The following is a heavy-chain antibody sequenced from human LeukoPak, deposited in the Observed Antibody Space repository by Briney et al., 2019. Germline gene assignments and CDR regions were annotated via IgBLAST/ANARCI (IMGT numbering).Heavy chain of an antibody. J-gene: IGHJ5*02. CDR3: ARGRGSSWLNWFDP. V-gene: IGHV4-59*01. Sequence: PSETLSLTCTVSGGSISSYYWSWIRQPPGKGLEWIGYIYYSGSTNYNPSLTSRVTISVDTSKNQFSLKLSSVTAADTAVYYCARGRGSSWLNWFDPWGQGTLVTVSS. D-gene: IGHD6-13*01. CDR1: GGSISSYY. CDR2: IYYSGST.